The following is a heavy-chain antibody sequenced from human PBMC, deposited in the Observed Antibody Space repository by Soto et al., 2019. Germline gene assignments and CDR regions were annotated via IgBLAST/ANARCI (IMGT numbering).Heavy chain of an antibody. CDR1: GFIFSDYG. Sequence: QVQLVESGGGVVQPGRSLRLSCAVSGFIFSDYGMHWVRQAPGKGLEWVAVILYDGTDKYYADYVKGRFTISRDNSKNTLYLQMGSLRPEDTGLYYCAKDRDGMDVWGQGTTVTVSS. CDR2: ILYDGTDK. CDR3: AKDRDGMDV. V-gene: IGHV3-30*18. J-gene: IGHJ6*02.